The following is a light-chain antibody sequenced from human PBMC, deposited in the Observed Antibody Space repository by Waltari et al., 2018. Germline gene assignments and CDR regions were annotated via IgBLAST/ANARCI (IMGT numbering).Light chain of an antibody. CDR2: HAS. CDR3: QQYYDYPWT. J-gene: IGKJ1*01. V-gene: IGKV1-16*01. CDR1: QGISNY. Sequence: DIQMTQSPSSLTASVGDRVTITCRASQGISNYFAWFQQKQGKAPKSLIYHASSLQSVVPSRFSGSGSVTDFTLTISRLQPEDIGTYYCQQYYDYPWTFCQGTKLEIK.